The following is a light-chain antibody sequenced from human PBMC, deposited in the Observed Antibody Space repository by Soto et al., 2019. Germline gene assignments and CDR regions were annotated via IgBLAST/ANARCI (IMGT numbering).Light chain of an antibody. Sequence: SYELTQPPSGSVAPGKTARITCGGNNIGSKSVHWYQQKPGQAPVLVIYYDSDRPSGIPELFSCSNSGNTATLTISRVEAGDEADYYCQVWDSSSDHYVFGTGTKLTVL. V-gene: IGLV3-21*04. CDR2: YDS. CDR1: NIGSKS. J-gene: IGLJ1*01. CDR3: QVWDSSSDHYV.